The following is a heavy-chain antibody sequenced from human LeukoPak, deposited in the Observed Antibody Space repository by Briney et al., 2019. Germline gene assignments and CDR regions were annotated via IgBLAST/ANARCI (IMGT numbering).Heavy chain of an antibody. CDR1: GFTFSSYS. CDR3: ARADITIFGVVNPGAFDI. J-gene: IGHJ3*02. V-gene: IGHV3-48*01. D-gene: IGHD3-3*01. Sequence: PGGSLRLSCAASGFTFSSYSMNWVRQAPGKGLEWVSYISGSSTIYYADSVKGLFTISRDNAKNSLYLQMNSLRAEDTAVYYCARADITIFGVVNPGAFDIWGQGTMVTVSS. CDR2: ISGSSTI.